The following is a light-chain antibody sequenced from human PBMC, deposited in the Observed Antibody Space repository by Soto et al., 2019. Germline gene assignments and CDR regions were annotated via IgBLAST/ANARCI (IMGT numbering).Light chain of an antibody. J-gene: IGLJ1*01. CDR2: EVT. CDR1: SSDVGTYDD. CDR3: SSYTISSTYV. Sequence: QSALTQPASVSASPGQSITISCTGTSSDVGTYDDVSWYRQHPGKGPKLLIYEVTNRPSGVSNRFSGSKFGNTASLTISGLQAEDEADYYCSSYTISSTYVFGSGTKVTVL. V-gene: IGLV2-14*01.